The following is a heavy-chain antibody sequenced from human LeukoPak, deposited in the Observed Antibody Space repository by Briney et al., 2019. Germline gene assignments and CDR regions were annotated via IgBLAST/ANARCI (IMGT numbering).Heavy chain of an antibody. CDR1: GFTFSSYW. CDR3: ARLGFLTGYYNDAFDI. J-gene: IGHJ3*02. D-gene: IGHD3-9*01. CDR2: IKQDGSEK. V-gene: IGHV3-7*03. Sequence: GGSLRLSCAASGFTFSSYWMSWVRQAPGKGLEWVANIKQDGSEKYYVDSVKGRFTISRDNAKNSLYLQMNSLRAEDTAVYYCARLGFLTGYYNDAFDIRGQGTMVTVSS.